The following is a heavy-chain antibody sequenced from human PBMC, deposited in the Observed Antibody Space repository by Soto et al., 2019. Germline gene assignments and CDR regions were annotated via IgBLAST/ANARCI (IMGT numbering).Heavy chain of an antibody. D-gene: IGHD3-3*01. Sequence: ETLSLTCAVYGWSFSGYYWSWIRQPPGKGLEWIGEISHSGSTNYNPSLKSRVTISVDTSKNQFSLKLSSVTAADTAVYYCARGLARAASYYDFWSGKNWFDPWGQGTLVTVSS. CDR2: ISHSGST. CDR3: ARGLARAASYYDFWSGKNWFDP. V-gene: IGHV4-34*01. CDR1: GWSFSGYY. J-gene: IGHJ5*02.